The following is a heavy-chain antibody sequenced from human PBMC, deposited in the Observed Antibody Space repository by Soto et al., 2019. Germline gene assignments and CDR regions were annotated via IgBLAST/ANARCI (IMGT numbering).Heavy chain of an antibody. V-gene: IGHV3-21*01. D-gene: IGHD3-22*01. Sequence: GGSLRLSCAASGFTFSSYSMNWVRQAPGKGLEWVSSISSSSSYIYYADSVKGRFTISRDNAKNSLYLQINSLSAEDTAVYYCARGLYYYDSSGYYYFDYWGQGTLVTVSS. CDR1: GFTFSSYS. J-gene: IGHJ4*02. CDR2: ISSSSSYI. CDR3: ARGLYYYDSSGYYYFDY.